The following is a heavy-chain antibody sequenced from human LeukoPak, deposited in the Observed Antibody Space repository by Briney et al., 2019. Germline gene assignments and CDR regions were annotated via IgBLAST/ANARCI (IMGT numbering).Heavy chain of an antibody. D-gene: IGHD3-3*01. V-gene: IGHV3-53*04. CDR2: IYSGGST. CDR1: GFTVTTNY. J-gene: IGHJ4*02. Sequence: GGSLRLFCAASGFTVTTNYMSWVRQAPGKGLEWVSVIYSGGSTYYADSVKGRFTISRHNSKNTLYLQMDSLRDEDTAVYYCARGDFWSGYYTGLYWGQGTLVTVSS. CDR3: ARGDFWSGYYTGLY.